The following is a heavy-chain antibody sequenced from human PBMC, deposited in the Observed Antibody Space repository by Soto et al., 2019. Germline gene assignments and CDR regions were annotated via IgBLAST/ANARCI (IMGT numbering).Heavy chain of an antibody. CDR3: ARVITGTTFYYYYGMDV. J-gene: IGHJ6*02. CDR1: GYTFTSYG. CDR2: ISAYNGNT. Sequence: QVQLVQPGAEVKKPGASVKVSCKASGYTFTSYGISWVRQAPGQGLAWMGWISAYNGNTNYAQKLQGRVTMTTDTSTSTAYMELRSLRSDDTAVYYCARVITGTTFYYYYGMDVWGQGTTVTVS. V-gene: IGHV1-18*01. D-gene: IGHD1-7*01.